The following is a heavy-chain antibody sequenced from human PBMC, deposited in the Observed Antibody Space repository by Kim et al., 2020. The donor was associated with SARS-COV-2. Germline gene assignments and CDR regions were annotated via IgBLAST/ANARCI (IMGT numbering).Heavy chain of an antibody. CDR3: ARLSRYSSGRNDWFDP. CDR1: GFTISSNY. V-gene: IGHV3-53*01. D-gene: IGHD3-22*01. Sequence: GGSLRLSCAASGFTISSNYMSWVRQAPGKGLEWVSVIYSGGSTYYADSVKGRFTISRDNSKNTLYLQMNSLRAEDTAVYYCARLSRYSSGRNDWFDPWGQGTLVTVSS. J-gene: IGHJ5*02. CDR2: IYSGGST.